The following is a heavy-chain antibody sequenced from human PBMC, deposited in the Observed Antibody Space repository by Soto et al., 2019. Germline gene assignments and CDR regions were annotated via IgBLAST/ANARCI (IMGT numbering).Heavy chain of an antibody. D-gene: IGHD2-15*01. J-gene: IGHJ4*02. CDR2: IHSSGGT. V-gene: IGHV4-39*02. CDR1: GTSIKSRNYF. CDR3: GRLAEAGTGHTDFDS. Sequence: NPSETLSLTCTASGTSIKSRNYFWGWIRQPPGKGLEFVGSIHSSGGTYYNPSLKSRVTVSVDLSNSHFSLSLKSLTATDTAVYYCGRLAEAGTGHTDFDSWGQGTLVTVSS.